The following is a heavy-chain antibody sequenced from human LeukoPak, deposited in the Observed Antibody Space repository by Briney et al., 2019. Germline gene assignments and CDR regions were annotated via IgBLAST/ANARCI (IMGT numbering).Heavy chain of an antibody. D-gene: IGHD6-6*01. CDR2: IRYDGSNK. CDR3: AKGRIYSSSQGGVGY. V-gene: IGHV3-30*02. Sequence: GGSLRLSCAASGFTFSSYGMHWVRQAPGKGLEWVAFIRYDGSNKYYADSVKGRFTISRDNSKNTLYLQMNSLRAEDTAVYYCAKGRIYSSSQGGVGYWGQGTLVTVSS. J-gene: IGHJ4*02. CDR1: GFTFSSYG.